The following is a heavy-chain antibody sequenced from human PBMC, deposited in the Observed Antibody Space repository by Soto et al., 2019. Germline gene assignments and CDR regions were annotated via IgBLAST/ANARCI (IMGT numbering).Heavy chain of an antibody. Sequence: ESGGGVVQPGRSLRLSCAASGFTFSSYGMHWVRQAPGKGLEWVVVISYDGSNKYYADSVKGRFTISRDNSKNTLYLQMNSLRAEDTAVYYCAKDLRDGYHKDFFDYWGQGTLVTVSS. J-gene: IGHJ4*02. CDR3: AKDLRDGYHKDFFDY. D-gene: IGHD5-12*01. V-gene: IGHV3-30*18. CDR2: ISYDGSNK. CDR1: GFTFSSYG.